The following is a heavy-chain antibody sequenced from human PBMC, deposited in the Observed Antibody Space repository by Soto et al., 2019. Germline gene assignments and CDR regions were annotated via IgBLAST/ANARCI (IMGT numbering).Heavy chain of an antibody. Sequence: ASVKVSCKASGYTFTSYAMHWVRQAPGQRLEWMGWINAGNGNTKYSQKFQGRVTITRDTSASTAYMELSSLRSEDTAVYYCAGQYYYDSSGSQNYYGMDVWGQGTTVTVS. J-gene: IGHJ6*02. CDR2: INAGNGNT. CDR1: GYTFTSYA. D-gene: IGHD3-22*01. V-gene: IGHV1-3*01. CDR3: AGQYYYDSSGSQNYYGMDV.